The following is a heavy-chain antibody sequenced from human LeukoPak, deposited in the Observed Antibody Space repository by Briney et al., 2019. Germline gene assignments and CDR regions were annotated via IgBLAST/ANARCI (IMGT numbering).Heavy chain of an antibody. CDR3: TRLNWNYLDY. J-gene: IGHJ4*02. Sequence: GGSLRLSCTATGFTYVDYAMSWFRQAPGKGLAWVGFIRSKAYGGTTEYAASVKGRFTISRDDSKSIAYLQMNSLKTEDTAVYYCTRLNWNYLDYWGQGTLVTVSS. V-gene: IGHV3-49*03. D-gene: IGHD1-20*01. CDR1: GFTYVDYA. CDR2: IRSKAYGGTT.